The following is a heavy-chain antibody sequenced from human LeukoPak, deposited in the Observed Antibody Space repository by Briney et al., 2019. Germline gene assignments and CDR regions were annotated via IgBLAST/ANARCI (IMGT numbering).Heavy chain of an antibody. CDR3: ARSNYYDSSGYNDY. D-gene: IGHD3-22*01. J-gene: IGHJ4*02. CDR1: GFTFSSYE. Sequence: GGSLRLSCAASGFTFSSYEMNWVRQAPGKGLEWVSYISSSGSYIYYADSVKGRFTISRDNAKNSLYLQMNSLRAEDTAVYYCARSNYYDSSGYNDYWGQGTLVTVSS. V-gene: IGHV3-21*05. CDR2: ISSSGSYI.